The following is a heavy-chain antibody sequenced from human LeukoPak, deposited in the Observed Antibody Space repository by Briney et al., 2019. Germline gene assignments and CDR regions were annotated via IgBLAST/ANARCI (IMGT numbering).Heavy chain of an antibody. CDR2: IYHSGST. CDR3: AREVTYYYDGSGHQYGGNWFDP. D-gene: IGHD3-22*01. V-gene: IGHV4-30-2*01. J-gene: IGHJ5*02. CDR1: GGSISSGGYY. Sequence: SETLSLTCTVSGGSISSGGYYWSWIRQPPGKGLEWIGYIYHSGSTYYNPSLKSRVTISVDRSKNQFSLKLSSVTAADTAVYYCAREVTYYYDGSGHQYGGNWFDPWGQGTLVTVSS.